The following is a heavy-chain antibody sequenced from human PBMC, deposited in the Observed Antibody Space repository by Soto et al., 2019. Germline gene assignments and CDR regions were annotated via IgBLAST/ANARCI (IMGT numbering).Heavy chain of an antibody. D-gene: IGHD2-8*01. V-gene: IGHV1-18*01. Sequence: ALVQVSCKASGYTITRYGISWVRQAPGQGLEWMGWISGYNGDTNYAQKFQDRVSMTIDTSTGTAYMELRSLTSDDTAIYYCAKNGQPPYYYYGLDVWGQGTKVTVSS. CDR3: AKNGQPPYYYYGLDV. CDR1: GYTITRYG. CDR2: ISGYNGDT. J-gene: IGHJ6*02.